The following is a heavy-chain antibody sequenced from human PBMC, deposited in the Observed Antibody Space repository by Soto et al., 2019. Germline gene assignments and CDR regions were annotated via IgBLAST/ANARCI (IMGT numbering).Heavy chain of an antibody. CDR2: ISGGGGST. CDR1: GFTFSSYA. V-gene: IGHV3-23*01. Sequence: GGSLRLSCAASGFTFSSYAMSWVRQAPGRGLEWVSAISGGGGSTYYADSVKGRFTISRDNSKNTLYLQMNSLRAEDTAVYYCAKDQLEAKGIQLWSSFDYWGKGTLVTVP. D-gene: IGHD5-18*01. J-gene: IGHJ4*02. CDR3: AKDQLEAKGIQLWSSFDY.